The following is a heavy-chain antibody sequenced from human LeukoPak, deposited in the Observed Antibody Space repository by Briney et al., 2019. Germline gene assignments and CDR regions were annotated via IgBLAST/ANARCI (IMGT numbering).Heavy chain of an antibody. Sequence: GGSLRLSCEVSGFTFSTEAMTWVRQAPGKGLEWVSSISDSSRTTYYADSVQGRFTISRDNSRNTVYLQMNSLRVEDTAFYYCATKLGFIPQFDYWSQGTLVAVSS. CDR1: GFTFSTEA. CDR2: ISDSSRTT. CDR3: ATKLGFIPQFDY. J-gene: IGHJ4*02. D-gene: IGHD6-13*01. V-gene: IGHV3-23*01.